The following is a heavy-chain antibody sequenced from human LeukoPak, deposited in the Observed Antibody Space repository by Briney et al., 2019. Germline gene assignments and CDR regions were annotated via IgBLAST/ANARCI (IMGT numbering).Heavy chain of an antibody. D-gene: IGHD6-13*01. CDR2: ISWDGGST. CDR3: TTDNTQLVTDY. V-gene: IGHV3-43D*03. J-gene: IGHJ4*02. Sequence: PGGSLRLSCAASGFTFDDYAMHWVRQAPGKGLEWVSLISWDGGSTYYADSVKGRFTISRDNSKNSLYLQMNSLKTEDAAVYYCTTDNTQLVTDYWGQGTLVTVSS. CDR1: GFTFDDYA.